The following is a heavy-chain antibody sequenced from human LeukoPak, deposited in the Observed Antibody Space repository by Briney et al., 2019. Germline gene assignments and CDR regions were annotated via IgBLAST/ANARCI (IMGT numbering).Heavy chain of an antibody. CDR1: GFTFSDYF. CDR3: ARANREAGYSLDY. J-gene: IGHJ4*02. V-gene: IGHV3-72*01. D-gene: IGHD3-22*01. CDR2: IRNKANSYSK. Sequence: QSGGSLRLSCAASGFTFSDYFIDWVRQAPGKGLEWVARIRNKANSYSKAYAASVKGRFIISRDDSKNSVYLQMNSLKTEDTAVYYCARANREAGYSLDYWGQGTLVTVSS.